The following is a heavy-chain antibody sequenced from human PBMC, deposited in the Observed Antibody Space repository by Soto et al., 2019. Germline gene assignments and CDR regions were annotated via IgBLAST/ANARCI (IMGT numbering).Heavy chain of an antibody. CDR3: AKVVLKYYYDSSGYYGY. Sequence: GASVKVSCAASGFTFSSYAMSWVRQAPGKGLEWVSAISGSGGSTYYADSVKGRFTISRDNSKNTLYLQMNSLRAEDTAVYYCAKVVLKYYYDSSGYYGYWGQGTLVTVS. CDR1: GFTFSSYA. CDR2: ISGSGGST. V-gene: IGHV3-23*01. J-gene: IGHJ4*02. D-gene: IGHD3-22*01.